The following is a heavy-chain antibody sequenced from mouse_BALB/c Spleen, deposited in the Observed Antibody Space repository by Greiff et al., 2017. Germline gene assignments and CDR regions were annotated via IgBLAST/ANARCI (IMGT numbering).Heavy chain of an antibody. CDR1: GYSITSGYY. CDR2: ISYDGSN. D-gene: IGHD2-10*02. J-gene: IGHJ2*01. CDR3: ARVGYGNYLFDY. V-gene: IGHV3-6*02. Sequence: VQLQQSGPGLVKPSQSLSLTCSVTGYSITSGYYWNWIRQFPGNKLEWMGYISYDGSNNYNPSLKNRISITRDTSKNQFFLKLNSVTTEDTATYYCARVGYGNYLFDYWGQGTTLTVSS.